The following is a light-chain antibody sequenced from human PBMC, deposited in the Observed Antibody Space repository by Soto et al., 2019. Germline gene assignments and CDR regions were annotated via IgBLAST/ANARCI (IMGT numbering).Light chain of an antibody. Sequence: DIVMTQSPLSLPVTPGEPASISCRSSQSLLHSNGYNYLDWYLQKPGQSPQLLIFLGSNRASGVPYRVSGSGSGTEFTLKISRVEDEEVGVYYCMEALQSVTFGQGTRLDIK. CDR2: LGS. CDR3: MEALQSVT. J-gene: IGKJ5*01. V-gene: IGKV2-28*01. CDR1: QSLLHSNGYNY.